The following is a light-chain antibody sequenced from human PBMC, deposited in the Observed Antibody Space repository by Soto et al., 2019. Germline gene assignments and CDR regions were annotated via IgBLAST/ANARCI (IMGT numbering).Light chain of an antibody. V-gene: IGKV3-11*01. Sequence: EIVLTQSPATLSMSPGERATLSCRASQSVSTYLAWFQQKPGQAPRLLIYGASNRATGIPARFSGSGSGTDFTLTISSLEPEDFAVYYCQQRSSWPRTFGQGTKVESK. J-gene: IGKJ1*01. CDR3: QQRSSWPRT. CDR2: GAS. CDR1: QSVSTY.